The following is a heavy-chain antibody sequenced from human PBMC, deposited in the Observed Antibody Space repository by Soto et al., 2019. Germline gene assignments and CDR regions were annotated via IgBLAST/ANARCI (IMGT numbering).Heavy chain of an antibody. CDR1: GFPFSSYG. Sequence: GGSLRLSCAASGFPFSSYGMHWVRPAPGKGLEWVAVIWYDGSNKYYADSLKGRFTISRDNSKKTLYLQVNSLRAEDTAVYFCARDDYDSSGYYYVDYWGQGTLVTVSS. CDR3: ARDDYDSSGYYYVDY. J-gene: IGHJ4*02. D-gene: IGHD3-22*01. V-gene: IGHV3-33*01. CDR2: IWYDGSNK.